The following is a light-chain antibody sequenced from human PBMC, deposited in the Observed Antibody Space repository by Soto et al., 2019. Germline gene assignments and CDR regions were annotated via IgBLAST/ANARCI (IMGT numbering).Light chain of an antibody. CDR1: SSDIGGYNF. J-gene: IGLJ1*01. CDR3: SSYTSTSTLV. V-gene: IGLV2-14*03. CDR2: NVS. Sequence: QSALTQVASVSGSPGQSITISCTGSSSDIGGYNFVSWYQHHPGKAPKLMIYNVSNRPSGVSNRFSGSKSGNTASPTISGLQDEDEADYYCSSYTSTSTLVFGTGTKLTVL.